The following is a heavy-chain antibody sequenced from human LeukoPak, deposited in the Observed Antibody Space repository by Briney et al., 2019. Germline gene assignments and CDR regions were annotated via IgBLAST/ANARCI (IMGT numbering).Heavy chain of an antibody. CDR2: INHSGST. V-gene: IGHV4-34*01. Sequence: NPSETLSLTCAVYGGSFSGYYWSWIRQPPGKGLEWIGEINHSGSTNYNPSLKSRVTISVDTSKNQFSLKLSSVTAADTAVYYCARPIRYCSSTSCYVYDYWGQGTLVTVSS. CDR1: GGSFSGYY. CDR3: ARPIRYCSSTSCYVYDY. D-gene: IGHD2-2*01. J-gene: IGHJ4*02.